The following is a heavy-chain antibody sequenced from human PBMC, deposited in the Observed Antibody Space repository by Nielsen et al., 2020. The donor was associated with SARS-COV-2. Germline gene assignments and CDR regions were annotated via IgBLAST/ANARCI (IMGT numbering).Heavy chain of an antibody. Sequence: ASVKVSCKASGYPFTSYGVSWVRQAPGQGLEWMGWISGENDDTKYVEKFQGRVTMTTDTSTRTAYMELRSLNFDDTAVYYCARRIVSIRRVGADNWFDPWGQGTLVTVSS. CDR3: ARRIVSIRRVGADNWFDP. J-gene: IGHJ5*02. CDR1: GYPFTSYG. CDR2: ISGENDDT. V-gene: IGHV1-18*01. D-gene: IGHD5/OR15-5a*01.